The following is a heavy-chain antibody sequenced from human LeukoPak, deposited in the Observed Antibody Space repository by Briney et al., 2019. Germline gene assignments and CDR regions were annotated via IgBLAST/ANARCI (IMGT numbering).Heavy chain of an antibody. J-gene: IGHJ6*04. D-gene: IGHD3-10*02. Sequence: GGSLRLSCAASGFTFDDYGLSWVRQAPGKGLEWVSGINWNGGSTVYAGSVKGRFTISRDNAKKSLYLQMNSLRAEDTAVYYCAELGITMIGGVWGKGTAVTISS. CDR3: AELGITMIGGV. CDR1: GFTFDDYG. V-gene: IGHV3-20*04. CDR2: INWNGGST.